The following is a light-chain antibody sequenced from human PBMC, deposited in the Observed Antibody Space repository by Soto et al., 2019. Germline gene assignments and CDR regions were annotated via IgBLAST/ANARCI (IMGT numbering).Light chain of an antibody. CDR2: DAS. J-gene: IGKJ2*01. Sequence: EIVLTQSPATLPLSPGERATLSCRASQSVSRYLAWYQQKPGQAPRLLIYDASNRATGIPARFSGSGSGTGFILTISSLEAEDFAVYYCQQRSSWPPTFGQGTKLEIK. V-gene: IGKV3-11*01. CDR1: QSVSRY. CDR3: QQRSSWPPT.